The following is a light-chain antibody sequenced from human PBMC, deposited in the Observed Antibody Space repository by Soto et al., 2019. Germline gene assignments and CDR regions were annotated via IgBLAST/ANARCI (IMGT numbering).Light chain of an antibody. J-gene: IGLJ2*01. Sequence: SVLTQPPSVSAAPGQKVTISCSGSSYNIGNNYVSWYQQLPGTAPKLLIYDNNKRPSVIPGRFSGSKSGTSATLGITGLQTGDEADYYCGTWDSSLSAVVFGGGTKVTVL. CDR3: GTWDSSLSAVV. V-gene: IGLV1-51*01. CDR2: DNN. CDR1: SYNIGNNY.